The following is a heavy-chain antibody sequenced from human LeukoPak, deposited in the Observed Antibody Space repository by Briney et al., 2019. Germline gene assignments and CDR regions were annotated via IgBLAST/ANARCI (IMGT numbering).Heavy chain of an antibody. J-gene: IGHJ4*02. CDR1: GLTVSSND. Sequence: PGGSLRLSCAASGLTVSSNDMSWVRQAPGKGLEWVSLIYNGGSVKDRFTISRDNSKNTLYLQMNSLRAEDTAVYYCARSFPGIAVAGPGDYFDYWGQGTLVTVSS. CDR3: ARSFPGIAVAGPGDYFDY. V-gene: IGHV3-53*05. D-gene: IGHD6-19*01. CDR2: IYNGG.